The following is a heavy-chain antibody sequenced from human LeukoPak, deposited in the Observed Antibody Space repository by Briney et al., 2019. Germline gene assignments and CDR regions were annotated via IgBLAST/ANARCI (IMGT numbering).Heavy chain of an antibody. CDR1: GYSFTNYW. J-gene: IGHJ4*02. CDR2: IYPGDSDT. D-gene: IGHD2-2*01. V-gene: IGHV5-51*01. CDR3: TRRERYCSSSSCYEE. Sequence: GESLKISCKGSGYSFTNYWIGWVRQMPGKGLEWMGIIYPGDSDTRYSPSFQGQVTISADKSISTAYLQWSSLKASDTAMYYCTRRERYCSSSSCYEEWGQGTLVTVAS.